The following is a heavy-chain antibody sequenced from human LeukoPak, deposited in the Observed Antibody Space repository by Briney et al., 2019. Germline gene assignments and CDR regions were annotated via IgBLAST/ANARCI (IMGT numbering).Heavy chain of an antibody. V-gene: IGHV1-69*05. CDR2: IIPIFGTA. D-gene: IGHD6-19*01. CDR1: GGTFSSYA. J-gene: IGHJ4*02. CDR3: ARGSGWYAGPDY. Sequence: SVKVSCKTSGGTFSSYAISWVRQAPGQGLEWMGGIIPIFGTANYAQKFQGRVTITTDESTSTAYMELSSLRSEDTAVYYCARGSGWYAGPDYWGQGTLVTVSS.